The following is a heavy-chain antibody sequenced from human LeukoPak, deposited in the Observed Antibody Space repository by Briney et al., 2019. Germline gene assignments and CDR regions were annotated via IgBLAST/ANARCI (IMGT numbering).Heavy chain of an antibody. J-gene: IGHJ6*03. CDR1: GGTFSSYT. Sequence: VASVKVSCKASGGTFSSYTISWVRQAPGQGLEWMGWMNPKSGDTGYEQKFQGRITITRDSSISTVHMELSSLRSEDTALYYCARGRYMDVWGKGTTVTVSS. V-gene: IGHV1-8*02. CDR2: MNPKSGDT. CDR3: ARGRYMDV.